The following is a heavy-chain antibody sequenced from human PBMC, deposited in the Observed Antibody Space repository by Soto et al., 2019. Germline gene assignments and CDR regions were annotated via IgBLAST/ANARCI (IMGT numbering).Heavy chain of an antibody. V-gene: IGHV3-33*01. Sequence: GGSLRLSCAASGFTFSSYGMHWVRQAPGKGLEWVAVIWYDGSNKYYADSVKGRFTISRDNSKNTLYLQMNSLRAEDTTVYYCARDLYQYNWNHGGLLDIWGQGTMV. CDR3: ARDLYQYNWNHGGLLDI. CDR2: IWYDGSNK. D-gene: IGHD1-20*01. J-gene: IGHJ3*02. CDR1: GFTFSSYG.